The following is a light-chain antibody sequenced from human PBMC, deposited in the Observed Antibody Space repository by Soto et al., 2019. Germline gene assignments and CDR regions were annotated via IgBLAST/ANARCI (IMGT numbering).Light chain of an antibody. CDR2: GAS. CDR3: QQYYKSYT. Sequence: EIVMTQSPDTLSVSPGERVMFSCRASQDVSSKVAWYQQKPGQAPRLLMHGASTRATDFPARFSGSGSGTEFTLTISSLQPEDFAVYHCQQYYKSYTFGQGTRLEIK. J-gene: IGKJ2*01. CDR1: QDVSSK. V-gene: IGKV3-15*01.